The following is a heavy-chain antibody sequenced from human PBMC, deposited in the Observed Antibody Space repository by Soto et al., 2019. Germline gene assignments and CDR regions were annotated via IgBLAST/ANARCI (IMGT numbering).Heavy chain of an antibody. CDR2: IYYSGST. CDR1: GGSISSYY. CDR3: AHIVVVPAAIAMEYYFDY. J-gene: IGHJ4*02. D-gene: IGHD2-2*01. V-gene: IGHV4-59*01. Sequence: SETLSLTCTVSGGSISSYYWSWIRQPPGKGLEWIGYIYYSGSTNYNPSLKSRVTISVDTSKIQFSLKLSSVTAADTAVYYCAHIVVVPAAIAMEYYFDYWGQGTLVTVSS.